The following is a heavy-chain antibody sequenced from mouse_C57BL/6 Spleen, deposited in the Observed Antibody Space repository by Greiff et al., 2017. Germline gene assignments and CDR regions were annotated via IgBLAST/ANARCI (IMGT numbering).Heavy chain of an antibody. D-gene: IGHD2-4*01. CDR3: ARPRNDYDYFDY. CDR1: GFTFSDYG. V-gene: IGHV5-17*01. J-gene: IGHJ2*01. Sequence: EVKLMESGGGLVKPGGSLKLSCAASGFTFSDYGMHWVRQAPEKGLEWVAYISSGSSTIYYADTVKGRFTISRDNAKNTLFLQMTSLRSEDTAMYYCARPRNDYDYFDYWGQGTTLTVSS. CDR2: ISSGSSTI.